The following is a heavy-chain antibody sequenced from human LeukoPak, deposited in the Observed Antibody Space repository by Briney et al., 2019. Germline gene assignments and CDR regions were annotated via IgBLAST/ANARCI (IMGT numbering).Heavy chain of an antibody. D-gene: IGHD3-22*01. CDR3: ARGRGYYYDNSGYWFDP. CDR1: GGSISSSSYY. Sequence: SETLSLTCTVSGGSISSSSYYWGWIRQPPGKGLEWIGSIYYSGSTPYNPSLKSRVTISVDTSKNQFSLKLSSVTAADAAVYYCARGRGYYYDNSGYWFDPWGQGTLVTVSS. CDR2: IYYSGST. J-gene: IGHJ5*02. V-gene: IGHV4-39*07.